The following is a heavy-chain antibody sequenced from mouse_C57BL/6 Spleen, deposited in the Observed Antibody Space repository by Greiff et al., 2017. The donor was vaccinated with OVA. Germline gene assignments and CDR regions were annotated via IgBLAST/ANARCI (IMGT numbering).Heavy chain of an antibody. V-gene: IGHV1-4*01. J-gene: IGHJ3*01. Sequence: QVQLQQSGAELARPGASVKMSCKASGYTFTSYTMHWVKQRPGQGLEWIGYINPSSGYTKYNQKFKDKATLTADKSSSSAYMQLSSLTSEDSAVYYCARTGDYDAWFDYWGQGTLVTVSA. CDR2: INPSSGYT. CDR3: ARTGDYDAWFDY. D-gene: IGHD2-4*01. CDR1: GYTFTSYT.